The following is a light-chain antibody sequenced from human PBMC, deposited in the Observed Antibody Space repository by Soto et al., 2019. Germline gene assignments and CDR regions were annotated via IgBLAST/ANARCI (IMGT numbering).Light chain of an antibody. CDR3: CSYVGSSILM. J-gene: IGLJ3*02. CDR1: SSDVGLYNL. Sequence: QSALTQPASVSGSPGQSITISCTGTSSDVGLYNLVSWYQQLPGKAPKLIIYEVNERPSGISDRFSGSKSGNTASLTISRLQDEDEADYYCCSYVGSSILMFGGGTKLTVL. CDR2: EVN. V-gene: IGLV2-23*02.